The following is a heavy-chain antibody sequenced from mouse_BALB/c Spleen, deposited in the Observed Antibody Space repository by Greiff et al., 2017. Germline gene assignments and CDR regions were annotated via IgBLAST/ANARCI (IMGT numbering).Heavy chain of an antibody. D-gene: IGHD1-1*01. J-gene: IGHJ3*01. CDR2: IDPENGDT. V-gene: IGHV14-4*02. CDR1: GFNIKDYY. CDR3: NALLSYGRSYVAY. Sequence: VQLQQSGAELVRSGASVTLSCTASGFNIKDYYMHWVKQRPEQGLEWIGWIDPENGDTEYAPKFQGKATMTADTSSNTAYLQLSSLTSEDTAVYYCNALLSYGRSYVAYWGQGTLVTVSA.